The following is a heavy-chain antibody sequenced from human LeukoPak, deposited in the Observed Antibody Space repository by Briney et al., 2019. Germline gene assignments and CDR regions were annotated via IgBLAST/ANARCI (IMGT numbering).Heavy chain of an antibody. J-gene: IGHJ4*02. Sequence: GGSLRLSCAASGFTLSSYAMSWVRQAPGKGLEWVSAISDSGNTYHADSVKGRFTISRDNAKNSLYLQMNSLRAEDTAVYYCARARGYSYGFDYWGQGTLVTVSS. V-gene: IGHV3-21*01. CDR1: GFTLSSYA. D-gene: IGHD5-18*01. CDR3: ARARGYSYGFDY. CDR2: ISDSGNT.